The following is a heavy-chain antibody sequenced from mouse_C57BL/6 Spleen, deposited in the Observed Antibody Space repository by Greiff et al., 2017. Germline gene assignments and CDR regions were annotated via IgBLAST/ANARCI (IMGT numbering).Heavy chain of an antibody. V-gene: IGHV1-72*01. CDR1: GYTFTSYW. Sequence: QVQLQQPGAELVKPGASVKLSCKASGYTFTSYWMHWVKQRPGRGLEWLGRIDPNSGGTKYNEKFKSKATLTVDKPSSTAYMQLSSLTSEDSAVYYCAREDYYGSSYVFDYWDQGTTLTVSS. CDR2: IDPNSGGT. D-gene: IGHD1-1*01. CDR3: AREDYYGSSYVFDY. J-gene: IGHJ2*01.